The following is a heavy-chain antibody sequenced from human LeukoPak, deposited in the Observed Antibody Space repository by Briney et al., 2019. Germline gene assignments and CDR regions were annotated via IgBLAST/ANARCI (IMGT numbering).Heavy chain of an antibody. CDR1: GFTFSSYA. CDR2: ISGSGGST. V-gene: IGHV3-23*01. CDR3: AKALKARVVVPAAISY. J-gene: IGHJ4*02. D-gene: IGHD2-2*01. Sequence: PGGSLRLSCAASGFTFSSYAMSWVRQAPGKGLEWVSAISGSGGSTYYADSVKGWFTISRDNSKNTLYLQMNSLRAEDTAVYYCAKALKARVVVPAAISYWGQGTLVTVSS.